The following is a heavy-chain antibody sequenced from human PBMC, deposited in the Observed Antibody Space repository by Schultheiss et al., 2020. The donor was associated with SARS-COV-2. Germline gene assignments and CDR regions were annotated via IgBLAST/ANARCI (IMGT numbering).Heavy chain of an antibody. CDR2: IKSKTDGGTT. J-gene: IGHJ4*02. Sequence: GESLKISCAASGFTFSSYAMSWVRQAPGKGLEWVGRIKSKTDGGTTDYAAPVKGRFTISRDDSKNTLYLQMNSLKTEDTAVYYCARDQSSSLDYWGQGTLVTVSS. CDR3: ARDQSSSLDY. D-gene: IGHD6-6*01. CDR1: GFTFSSYA. V-gene: IGHV3-15*01.